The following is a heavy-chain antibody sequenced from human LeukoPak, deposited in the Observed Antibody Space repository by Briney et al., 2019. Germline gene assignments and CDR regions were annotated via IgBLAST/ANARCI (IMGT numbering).Heavy chain of an antibody. CDR1: GFTFSIYA. J-gene: IGHJ4*02. CDR2: ISHDGSTK. Sequence: GGSLRLSRAASGFTFSIYAIHWVRQAPGKGLEWVAVISHDGSTKYYADSVRGRFTISRDNSKNTLYLQMDSLGAEDTAVYYCARAVVGKEDLDYWGQGTLVAVSS. D-gene: IGHD6-19*01. V-gene: IGHV3-30*04. CDR3: ARAVVGKEDLDY.